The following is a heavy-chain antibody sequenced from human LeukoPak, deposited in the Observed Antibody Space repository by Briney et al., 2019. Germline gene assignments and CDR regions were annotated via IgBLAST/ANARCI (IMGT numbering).Heavy chain of an antibody. Sequence: GRSLRLSCAAWGLTFRSYGMHWVRQAPGKGLEWVAVIWHDGKNKYYADSVKGRFTISRDNSKNTLYLQMDSLRAEDTAVYYCARDRGSNDPIDYWGQGTLVTVSS. CDR1: GLTFRSYG. CDR3: ARDRGSNDPIDY. D-gene: IGHD2-15*01. J-gene: IGHJ4*02. V-gene: IGHV3-33*01. CDR2: IWHDGKNK.